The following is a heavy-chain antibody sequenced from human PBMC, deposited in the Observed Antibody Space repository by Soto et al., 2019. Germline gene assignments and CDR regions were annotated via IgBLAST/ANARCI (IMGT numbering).Heavy chain of an antibody. V-gene: IGHV3-64D*06. CDR2: INSNGGST. Sequence: GGSLRLSCSASGFTFSSYAMHWVRQAPGKGLEYLSGINSNGGSTYFADSVKGRFTISRDNSNNTLSLQMSSLRAEDTAVYFCVRAAQKDYYYGMDVWGQGTTVTVSS. J-gene: IGHJ6*02. CDR3: VRAAQKDYYYGMDV. CDR1: GFTFSSYA. D-gene: IGHD6-13*01.